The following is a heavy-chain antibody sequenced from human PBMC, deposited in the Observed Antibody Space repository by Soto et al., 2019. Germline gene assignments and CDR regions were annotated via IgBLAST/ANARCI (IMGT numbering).Heavy chain of an antibody. D-gene: IGHD5-18*01. CDR2: ISYDGSNK. CDR1: GFTFSSYA. CDR3: ARAADTAMVTVYFQH. V-gene: IGHV3-30-3*01. J-gene: IGHJ1*01. Sequence: PGGSLRLSCAASGFTFSSYAMHWVRQAPGKGLEWVAVISYDGSNKYYADSVKGRFTISRDNSKNTLYLQMNSLRAEDTAVYYCARAADTAMVTVYFQHWGQGTMVTVYS.